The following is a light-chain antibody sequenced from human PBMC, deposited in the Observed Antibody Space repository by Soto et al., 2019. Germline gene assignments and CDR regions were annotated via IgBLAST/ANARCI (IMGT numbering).Light chain of an antibody. CDR3: CSFAVGSTLV. CDR2: EGS. V-gene: IGLV2-23*01. J-gene: IGLJ2*01. Sequence: QSALTHPASVSGSPGQSITISCTGTSSDVGTYNLVSWHQHHPGKAPKLIIYEGSKRPSGVSNRFSGSKSGNTASLTISGLQAEDEADYYCCSFAVGSTLVFGGGTKRTVL. CDR1: SSDVGTYNL.